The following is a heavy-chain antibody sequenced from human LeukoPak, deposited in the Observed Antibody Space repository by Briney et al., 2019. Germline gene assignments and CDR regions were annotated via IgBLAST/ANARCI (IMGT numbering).Heavy chain of an antibody. CDR2: ISSSSSYI. Sequence: GGSLRLSCAASGFTFSRYSMNWVRQAPGKGLEWVSSISSSSSYIYYADSVKGRFTISRDDAKNSLYLQMNSLRAEDTAVYYCARGGGYYGSGSSKDGMDVWGQGTTVTDTS. J-gene: IGHJ6*02. CDR1: GFTFSRYS. D-gene: IGHD3-10*01. CDR3: ARGGGYYGSGSSKDGMDV. V-gene: IGHV3-21*01.